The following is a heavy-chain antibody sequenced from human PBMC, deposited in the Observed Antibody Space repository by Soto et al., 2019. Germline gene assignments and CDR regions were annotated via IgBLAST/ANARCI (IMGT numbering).Heavy chain of an antibody. Sequence: SETLSLTCTVSGGSISSSSYYWGWIRQPPGKGLEWIGSIYYSGSTYYNPSLKSRVTISVDTSKNQFSLKPSSVTAADTAVYYCARLLIVGGYLTPWGQGTLVTVSS. CDR3: ARLLIVGGYLTP. D-gene: IGHD3-22*01. CDR2: IYYSGST. V-gene: IGHV4-39*01. J-gene: IGHJ5*02. CDR1: GGSISSSSYY.